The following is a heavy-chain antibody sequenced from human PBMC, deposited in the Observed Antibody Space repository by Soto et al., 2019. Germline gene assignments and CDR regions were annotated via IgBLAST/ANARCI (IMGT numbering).Heavy chain of an antibody. J-gene: IGHJ6*02. CDR2: IIPIFGTA. V-gene: IGHV1-69*12. Sequence: QVQLVQSGAEVKKPGSSVKVSCKASGGTFSSYAISWVRQAPGQGLEWMGGIIPIFGTADYAQKFQGRVTMPANEXXSTAYMELSSLRSEDTAVYYCASVETQRYYYGMDVWGQGTTVTVSS. D-gene: IGHD2-15*01. CDR3: ASVETQRYYYGMDV. CDR1: GGTFSSYA.